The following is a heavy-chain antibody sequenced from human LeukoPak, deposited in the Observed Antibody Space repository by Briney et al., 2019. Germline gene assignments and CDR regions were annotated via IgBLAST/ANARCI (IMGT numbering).Heavy chain of an antibody. CDR3: ARIQTVAAPPSYYYYGMDV. V-gene: IGHV4-34*01. Sequence: SETLSHTCAVYGGSFSGYYWSWIRQPPGKGLERIGEINHSGSTNYNPSLKSRVTISVDTSKNQFSLKLSSVTAADTAVYYCARIQTVAAPPSYYYYGMDVWGQGTTVTVSS. CDR1: GGSFSGYY. CDR2: INHSGST. J-gene: IGHJ6*02. D-gene: IGHD6-6*01.